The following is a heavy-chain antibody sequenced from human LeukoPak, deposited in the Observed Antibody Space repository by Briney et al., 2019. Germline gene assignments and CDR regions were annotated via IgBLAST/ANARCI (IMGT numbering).Heavy chain of an antibody. J-gene: IGHJ4*02. CDR1: GFTVSSNY. CDR3: ARSGKRYCTNGVCYIHSSDY. Sequence: GGSLRLSCAASGFTVSSNYMSWVRQAPGKGLEWVSVIYSGGSTYYAGSVKGRLPIPRDNSKNTLYLQLNSLRAEDTAVYYCARSGKRYCTNGVCYIHSSDYWGQGTLVTVSS. CDR2: IYSGGST. V-gene: IGHV3-53*01. D-gene: IGHD2-8*01.